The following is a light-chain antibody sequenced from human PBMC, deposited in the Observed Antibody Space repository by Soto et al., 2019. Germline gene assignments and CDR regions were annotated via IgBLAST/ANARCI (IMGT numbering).Light chain of an antibody. CDR3: QSYDSSLTAL. CDR2: GNS. J-gene: IGLJ2*01. V-gene: IGLV1-40*01. CDR1: SSNIGAGYD. Sequence: QSVLTQPPSVSGAPGQRVTISCTGNSSNIGAGYDVHWYQQLPGKAPKLLIFGNSHRPSGVPDRFFGSKSGTSASLAITGLQAEDEADYYCQSYDSSLTALFGGGTKLTVL.